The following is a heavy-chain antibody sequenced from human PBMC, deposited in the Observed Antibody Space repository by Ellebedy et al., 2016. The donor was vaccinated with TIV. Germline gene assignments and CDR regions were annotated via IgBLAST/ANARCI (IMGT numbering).Heavy chain of an antibody. J-gene: IGHJ4*02. D-gene: IGHD3-10*01. Sequence: AASVKVSCKASGGTFSSYAISWVRQAPGQGLEWMGGIIPIFGTANYAQKFQGRVTITADAPTSTAYMELSSLRSEETAVYYCATGMVRGVISGYWGQGTLVTVSS. CDR1: GGTFSSYA. V-gene: IGHV1-69*13. CDR3: ATGMVRGVISGY. CDR2: IIPIFGTA.